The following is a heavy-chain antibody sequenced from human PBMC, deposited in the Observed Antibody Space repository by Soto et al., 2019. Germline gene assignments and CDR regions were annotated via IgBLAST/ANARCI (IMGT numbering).Heavy chain of an antibody. CDR2: VSSTSSTI. Sequence: VQLVESGGGLVQAGGSLRLSCAVSGFTFNSYNMNWVRQAPGKGLEWVSTVSSTSSTIYYADSVKGRFTISRDNAKNSLYLQINSLRDEDTAVYYCARAVAGYFDYWGQGTLVTVSS. CDR1: GFTFNSYN. J-gene: IGHJ4*02. D-gene: IGHD6-19*01. CDR3: ARAVAGYFDY. V-gene: IGHV3-48*02.